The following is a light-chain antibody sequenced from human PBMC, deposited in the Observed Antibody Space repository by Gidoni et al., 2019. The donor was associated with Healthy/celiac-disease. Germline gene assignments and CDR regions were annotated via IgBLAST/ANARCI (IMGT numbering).Light chain of an antibody. CDR3: QQSYSTLKT. Sequence: DIQMTQYPSSLSASVGDRVTITCRASQSISSYLNWYQQKPGKAPKLLIYAAYSLQSGVPSRFSGSGSGTDFTLTISSLQPEDFATYYCQQSYSTLKTFGQGTKVEIK. V-gene: IGKV1-39*01. J-gene: IGKJ1*01. CDR2: AAY. CDR1: QSISSY.